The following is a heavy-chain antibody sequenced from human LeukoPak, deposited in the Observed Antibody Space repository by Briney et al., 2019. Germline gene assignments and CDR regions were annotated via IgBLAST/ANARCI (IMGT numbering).Heavy chain of an antibody. CDR2: IYYSGST. CDR3: ARGLGIWRYYYMDV. Sequence: PSETLSLTCTVSGGSISSINYYWGWIRQPPGKGLEWIGYIYYSGSTNYNPSLKSRVTISVDTSKNQFSLKLSSVTAADTAVYYCARGLGIWRYYYMDVWGKGTTVTVSS. CDR1: GGSISSINYY. D-gene: IGHD6-13*01. J-gene: IGHJ6*03. V-gene: IGHV4-61*05.